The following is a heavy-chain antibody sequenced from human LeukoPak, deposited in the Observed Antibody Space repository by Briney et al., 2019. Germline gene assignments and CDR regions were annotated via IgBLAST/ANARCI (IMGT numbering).Heavy chain of an antibody. CDR3: AKDLYGDYNFDC. D-gene: IGHD4-17*01. V-gene: IGHV3-23*01. Sequence: GGSLRLSCAASGFTFTNYAMTWVRQAPGKGLEWISTISGSDDSTYYADSVKGRFTISRDNSKNTLYLQMNSLRAEDTAVYYCAKDLYGDYNFDCRGQGTLVTVFS. CDR2: ISGSDDST. J-gene: IGHJ4*02. CDR1: GFTFTNYA.